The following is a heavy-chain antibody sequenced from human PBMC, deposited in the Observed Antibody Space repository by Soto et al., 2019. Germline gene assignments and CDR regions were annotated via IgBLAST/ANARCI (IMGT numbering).Heavy chain of an antibody. D-gene: IGHD4-4*01. Sequence: GGSLRLSCAASGFTFSSFWMHWVRQAPGKGLVWVSRINSDGSSTSYADSVKGRFTISRDNAKNTLYLQMNSLRAEDTAVYYCARSHDPSTVPYCYMDVWGKGTTVTVSS. CDR3: ARSHDPSTVPYCYMDV. CDR2: INSDGSST. V-gene: IGHV3-74*01. CDR1: GFTFSSFW. J-gene: IGHJ6*03.